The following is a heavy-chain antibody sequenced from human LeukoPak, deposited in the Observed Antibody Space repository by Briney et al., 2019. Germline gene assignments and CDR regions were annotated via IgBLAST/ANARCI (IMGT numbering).Heavy chain of an antibody. CDR3: ARGPIRFGDDNWFDP. CDR2: IIPIFGTA. J-gene: IGHJ5*02. V-gene: IGHV1-69*13. CDR1: GGTFSSYA. D-gene: IGHD3-10*01. Sequence: SVKVSCRASGGTFSSYAISWVRQAPGQGLEWMGGIIPIFGTANYAQKFQGRVTITADESTSTAYMELSSLRSEDTAVYYCARGPIRFGDDNWFDPWAREPWSPSPQ.